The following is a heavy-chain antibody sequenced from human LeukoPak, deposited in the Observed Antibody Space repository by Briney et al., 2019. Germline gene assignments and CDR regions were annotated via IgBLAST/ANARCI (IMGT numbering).Heavy chain of an antibody. Sequence: SETLSLTCNVSGGSISGYFWNWIRQSPGKGLEYIGYINYSGSTNYNPSLRSRVSISVDTSKNQFSLNLSSVTAADTAVYYCARATRITMIVVVTTRSYYYMDVWGKGTTVTVSS. V-gene: IGHV4-59*01. CDR2: INYSGST. CDR1: GGSISGYF. CDR3: ARATRITMIVVVTTRSYYYMDV. D-gene: IGHD3-22*01. J-gene: IGHJ6*03.